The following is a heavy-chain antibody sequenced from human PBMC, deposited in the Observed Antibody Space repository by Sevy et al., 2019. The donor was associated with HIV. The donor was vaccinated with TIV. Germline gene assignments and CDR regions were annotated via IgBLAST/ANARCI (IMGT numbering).Heavy chain of an antibody. CDR2: ISYDGGKK. V-gene: IGHV3-30*04. CDR1: GFTFRRYA. CDR3: TGGGGGDYFDS. Sequence: GGSLRLSCAASGFTFRRYAMHWVRQAPGQGLESVAVISYDGGKKYHADSVKGRFTISRDNSENTLFLQMNSLRAEDKDGYYCTGGGGGDYFDSWGLGTLVTVSS. J-gene: IGHJ4*02. D-gene: IGHD2-15*01.